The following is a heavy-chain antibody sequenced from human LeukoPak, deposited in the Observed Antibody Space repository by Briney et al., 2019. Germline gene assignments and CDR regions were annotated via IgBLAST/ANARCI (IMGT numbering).Heavy chain of an antibody. Sequence: AGGSLRLSCAASGFTFSSYAMHWVRQAPGKGLEWVAVISYGGSNKYYADSVKGRFTISRDNSKNTLYLQMNSLRAEDTAVYYCARDVRSLYYFDYWGQGTLVTVSS. CDR1: GFTFSSYA. CDR3: ARDVRSLYYFDY. CDR2: ISYGGSNK. J-gene: IGHJ4*02. V-gene: IGHV3-30-3*01.